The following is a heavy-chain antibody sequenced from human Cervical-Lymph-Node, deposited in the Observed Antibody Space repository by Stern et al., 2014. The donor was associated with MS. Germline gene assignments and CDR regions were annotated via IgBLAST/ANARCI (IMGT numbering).Heavy chain of an antibody. V-gene: IGHV1-2*06. D-gene: IGHD6-19*01. CDR3: ARGDKFGYSSASWDY. J-gene: IGHJ4*02. Sequence: VQLEESGAEVKKPGASVKVSCKASGYTFSDYYIHWVRQAPGQGLEWMGRLNPTTYGTIYAGKFRGRATWTRDTSLSPAYMELSSLRSDDTAVYFCARGDKFGYSSASWDYWGQGSLVTVSS. CDR2: LNPTTYGT. CDR1: GYTFSDYY.